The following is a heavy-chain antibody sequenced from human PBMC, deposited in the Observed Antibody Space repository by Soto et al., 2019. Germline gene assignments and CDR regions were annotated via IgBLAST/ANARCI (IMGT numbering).Heavy chain of an antibody. J-gene: IGHJ3*02. Sequence: GGSLRLSCAASGFTFSNAWMSWVRQAPGKGLEWVGRIKSKTDGGTTDYAAPVKGRFTISRDDSKNTLYLQMNSLKTEDTAVYYCTTDGIDYGDYVGVEAFDIWGQGTMVTVSS. CDR3: TTDGIDYGDYVGVEAFDI. V-gene: IGHV3-15*01. CDR1: GFTFSNAW. CDR2: IKSKTDGGTT. D-gene: IGHD4-17*01.